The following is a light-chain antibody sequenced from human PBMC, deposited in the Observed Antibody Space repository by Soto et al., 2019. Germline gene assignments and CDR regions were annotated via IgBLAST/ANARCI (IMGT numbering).Light chain of an antibody. CDR2: DAS. J-gene: IGKJ4*01. CDR3: QQRSNWLT. V-gene: IGKV3-11*01. Sequence: EIVLTQSPATLSLSPGERATLSCRASQSLSSYLAWYQQKPGQAPRLLIYDASNRATGIPARFSGSGSGTVFTHTISSLEPEEFAVYYCQQRSNWLTFGGGTKVEIK. CDR1: QSLSSY.